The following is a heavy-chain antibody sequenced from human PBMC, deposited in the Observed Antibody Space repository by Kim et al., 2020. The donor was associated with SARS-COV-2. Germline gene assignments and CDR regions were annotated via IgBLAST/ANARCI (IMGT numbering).Heavy chain of an antibody. V-gene: IGHV4-39*01. Sequence: SETLSLTCTVSGGSISSSSYYWGWIRQPPGKGLEWIGSINYSGSTYYNPSLKSRVTISVDTSKNQFSLKLSSVTAADTAVYYCAQTLAAAAYNWFDPWGQGTLVTGSA. CDR1: GGSISSSSYY. J-gene: IGHJ5*02. CDR2: INYSGST. D-gene: IGHD6-13*01. CDR3: AQTLAAAAYNWFDP.